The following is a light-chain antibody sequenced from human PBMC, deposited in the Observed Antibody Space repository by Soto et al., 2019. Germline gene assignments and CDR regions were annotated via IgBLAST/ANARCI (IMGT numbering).Light chain of an antibody. CDR1: QPITNY. Sequence: DIQLTQSPSSLSASVGDRVTLSCRASQPITNYLNWYQQKPGEAPKLLIYAASSVQSGVPSRFSGSGSRTDFTLTISSLQPEDVATYYCHQSYSTPYTFGQGTKVEIK. CDR3: HQSYSTPYT. CDR2: AAS. J-gene: IGKJ2*01. V-gene: IGKV1-39*01.